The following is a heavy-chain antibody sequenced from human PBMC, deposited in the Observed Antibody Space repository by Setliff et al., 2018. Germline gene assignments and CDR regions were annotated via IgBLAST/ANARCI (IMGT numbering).Heavy chain of an antibody. CDR1: GFTFSNYW. D-gene: IGHD5-18*01. CDR2: IKEDGSEI. CDR3: AKLVWLTTWYYMDV. Sequence: PGGSLRLSCTASGFTFSNYWMSWVRQAPGKGLEWVANIKEDGSEIYSVDSVKGRFSISRDNAKNSLYLQMNSLRAEDTAVYYCAKLVWLTTWYYMDVWGKGTTVTVSS. J-gene: IGHJ6*03. V-gene: IGHV3-7*03.